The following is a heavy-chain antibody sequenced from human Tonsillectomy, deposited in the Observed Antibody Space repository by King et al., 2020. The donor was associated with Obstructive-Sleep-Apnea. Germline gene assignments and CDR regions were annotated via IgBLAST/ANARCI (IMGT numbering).Heavy chain of an antibody. Sequence: VQLQESGPGLVKPSETLSLTCTVSGGSVSSGSYYWSWIRQPPGQGLEWIGYIYYSGSTNYNPSLKSRVTISVDTSKNQFSLNLSSVTAADTAVYYCARDRTVTSFDYWGQGTLVTVSS. CDR3: ARDRTVTSFDY. CDR1: GGSVSSGSYY. D-gene: IGHD4-17*01. CDR2: IYYSGST. V-gene: IGHV4-61*01. J-gene: IGHJ4*02.